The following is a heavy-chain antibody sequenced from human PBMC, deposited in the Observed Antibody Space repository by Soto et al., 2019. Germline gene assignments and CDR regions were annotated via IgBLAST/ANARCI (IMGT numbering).Heavy chain of an antibody. CDR2: ISSSSSYI. J-gene: IGHJ3*02. D-gene: IGHD3-22*01. CDR1: GFTFSSYS. Sequence: GGSLRLSCAASGFTFSSYSMNWVRQAPGKGLEWVSSISSSSSYIYYADSVKGRFTISRDNAKNSLYLQMNSLRAEDTAVYYCARDLFDSSGYFHDAFDIWGQGTMVTVSS. V-gene: IGHV3-21*01. CDR3: ARDLFDSSGYFHDAFDI.